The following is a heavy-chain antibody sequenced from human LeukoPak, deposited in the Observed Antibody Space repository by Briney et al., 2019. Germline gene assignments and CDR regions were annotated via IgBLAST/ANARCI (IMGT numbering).Heavy chain of an antibody. CDR1: GFIVSSNY. Sequence: PGGSLRLSCAASGFIVSSNYMNWVRQAPGKGLEWVSVIYTDGSTYYADSVKGRFTISRDNSKNTLYLQMNSLRAEDTAVYYCAKAATYYYDSSGSNFDYWGQGTLVTVSS. CDR3: AKAATYYYDSSGSNFDY. CDR2: IYTDGST. J-gene: IGHJ4*02. V-gene: IGHV3-53*01. D-gene: IGHD3-22*01.